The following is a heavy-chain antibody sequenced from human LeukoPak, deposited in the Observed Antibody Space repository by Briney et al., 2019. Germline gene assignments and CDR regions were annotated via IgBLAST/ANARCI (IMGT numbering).Heavy chain of an antibody. Sequence: GASVKVSCKASGYTFTGYYMHWVRQAPGQGLEWMGWINPNSGGTNYAQKFQGRVTMTRDTSTGTAYMELSRLRSDDTAVYYCARDGILGYCTNGVCHNWFDPWGQGTLVTVSS. J-gene: IGHJ5*02. CDR2: INPNSGGT. CDR3: ARDGILGYCTNGVCHNWFDP. D-gene: IGHD2-8*01. CDR1: GYTFTGYY. V-gene: IGHV1-2*02.